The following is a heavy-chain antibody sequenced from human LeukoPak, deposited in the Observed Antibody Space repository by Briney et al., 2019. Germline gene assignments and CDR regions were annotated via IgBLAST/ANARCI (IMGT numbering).Heavy chain of an antibody. J-gene: IGHJ6*03. V-gene: IGHV4-59*01. CDR2: IYYSGST. Sequence: SETLSLTCTVSGGSISSYYWSWIWQSPGKGLEWIGYIYYSGSTNYNPSLKSRVTISVDTSKNHFSLNLSSVTAADTAVYYCARGYYYYMDVWGKGTTVTVSS. CDR3: ARGYYYYMDV. CDR1: GGSISSYY.